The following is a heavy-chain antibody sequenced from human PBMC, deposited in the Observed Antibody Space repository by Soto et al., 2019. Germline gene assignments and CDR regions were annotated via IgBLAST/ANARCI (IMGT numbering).Heavy chain of an antibody. Sequence: GASVKVSCKASGGTFSSYAISWLRQSPGQGLEWMGGIIPIFGTANYAQKFQGRVTITADESTSTAYMELSSLRSEDTAVYYCARDPAANYDFWSGPAFDYWGQGTLVTVSS. CDR3: ARDPAANYDFWSGPAFDY. D-gene: IGHD3-3*01. CDR2: IIPIFGTA. V-gene: IGHV1-69*13. CDR1: GGTFSSYA. J-gene: IGHJ4*02.